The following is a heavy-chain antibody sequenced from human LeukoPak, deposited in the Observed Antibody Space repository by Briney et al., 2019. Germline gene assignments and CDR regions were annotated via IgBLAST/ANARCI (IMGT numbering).Heavy chain of an antibody. CDR3: TKAQGMTHWFFDY. CDR2: IYGDGYMT. Sequence: GGSLRLSCAASGFTVSSNYMSWVRQAPGKGLEWVSVIYGDGYMTYYADSVKGRFAVFRDSSENTLYLQMSSLRVDDTAVYYCTKAQGMTHWFFDYWGRGALVTVTS. V-gene: IGHV3-53*01. CDR1: GFTVSSNY. J-gene: IGHJ2*01.